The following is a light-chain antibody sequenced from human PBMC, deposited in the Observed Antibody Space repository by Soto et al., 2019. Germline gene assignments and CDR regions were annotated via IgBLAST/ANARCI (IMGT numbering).Light chain of an antibody. CDR3: QSYDTSLSALYV. V-gene: IGLV1-40*01. Sequence: QSVLTQPPSVSGAPGQRVTISCTGSNSKIGAGYDVHWYQLLPGTAPKLLIYGNSNRPSGVPDRFSGSKSGTSASLAITGLQAEDEADYYCQSYDTSLSALYVFGTGTKLTVL. J-gene: IGLJ1*01. CDR2: GNS. CDR1: NSKIGAGYD.